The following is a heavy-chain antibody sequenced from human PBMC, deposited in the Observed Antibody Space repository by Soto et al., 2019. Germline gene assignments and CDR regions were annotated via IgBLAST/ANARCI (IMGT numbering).Heavy chain of an antibody. D-gene: IGHD6-13*01. CDR1: GGSISSSNW. Sequence: QVQLQESGPGLVKPSGTLSLTCAVSGGSISSSNWWSWVRQPPGKGLEWIGEIYHSGSTNYNPSLKSRVTISVDKSKNQFSLKLSSVTAADTAVYYCARVMGSIAAAEEPYYGMDVWGQGTTVTVSS. CDR3: ARVMGSIAAAEEPYYGMDV. CDR2: IYHSGST. J-gene: IGHJ6*02. V-gene: IGHV4-4*02.